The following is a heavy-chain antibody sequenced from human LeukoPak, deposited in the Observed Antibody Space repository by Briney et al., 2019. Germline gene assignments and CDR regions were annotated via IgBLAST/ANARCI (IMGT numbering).Heavy chain of an antibody. J-gene: IGHJ3*02. CDR1: GYTFTSYY. V-gene: IGHV1-46*01. CDR2: INPSGGST. Sequence: GASVKVSCKASGYTFTSYYMHWVRQAPGQGLEWMGIINPSGGSTSYAQKFQGRVTMTRDTSTSTVYMELSSLRSEDTAVYYCARVPRIPRRTNRDAFDIWGQGTMVTVSS. CDR3: ARVPRIPRRTNRDAFDI. D-gene: IGHD3-10*01.